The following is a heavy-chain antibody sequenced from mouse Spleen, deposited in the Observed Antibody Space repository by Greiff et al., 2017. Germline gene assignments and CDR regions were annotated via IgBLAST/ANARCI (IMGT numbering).Heavy chain of an antibody. CDR3: ARGAYYRYDGAMDY. CDR2: SRNKANDYTT. V-gene: IGHV7-1*01. D-gene: IGHD2-14*01. J-gene: IGHJ4*01. Sequence: DVMLVESGGGLVQSGRSLRLSCATSGFTFSDFYMEWVRQAPGKGLEWIAASRNKANDYTTEYSASVKGRFIVSRDTSQSILYLQMNALRAEDTAIYYCARGAYYRYDGAMDYWGQGTSVTVSS. CDR1: GFTFSDFY.